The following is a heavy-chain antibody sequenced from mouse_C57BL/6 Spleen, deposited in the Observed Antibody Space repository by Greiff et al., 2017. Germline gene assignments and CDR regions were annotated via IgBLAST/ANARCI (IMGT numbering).Heavy chain of an antibody. J-gene: IGHJ1*03. Sequence: QVQLKESGPELVKPGASVKISCKASGYAFSSSWMNWVKQRPGKGLEWIGRIYPGDGDTNYNGKFKGKATLTADKSSSTAYMQLSSLTSEDSAVYFCATTMVTDWYFDVWGTGTTVTVSS. V-gene: IGHV1-82*01. CDR3: ATTMVTDWYFDV. CDR2: IYPGDGDT. CDR1: GYAFSSSW. D-gene: IGHD2-2*01.